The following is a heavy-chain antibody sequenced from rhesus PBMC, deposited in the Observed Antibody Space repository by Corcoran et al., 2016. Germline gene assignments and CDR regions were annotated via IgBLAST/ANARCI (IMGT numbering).Heavy chain of an antibody. V-gene: IGHV1-111*02. CDR3: ATDQRYSVGYFDY. J-gene: IGHJ4*01. Sequence: EVQLVQSGAEVKKPGASVKISCKASGYTFPDYYLHWVRPAPGKGLEWGGRVDPEEGEAIHAPKFQDRVTITADTSNDTAYMELSSLRSADTAVYYCATDQRYSVGYFDYWGQGVLVTVSS. CDR2: VDPEEGEA. CDR1: GYTFPDYY. D-gene: IGHD1-1*01.